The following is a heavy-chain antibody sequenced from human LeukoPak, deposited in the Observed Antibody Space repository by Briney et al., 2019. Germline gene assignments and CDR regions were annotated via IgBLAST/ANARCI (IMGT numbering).Heavy chain of an antibody. Sequence: GGSLRLSCAASGLTFSSNAMHWVRQAPGKGLEWVAVISYDGSNKCYADSVKGRFTISRDNSKNTLYLQMDSLRAEDTAVYYCARALLGYYNSRGYYYYIDVWGKGTTVTVSS. V-gene: IGHV3-30-3*01. CDR1: GLTFSSNA. D-gene: IGHD3-22*01. J-gene: IGHJ6*03. CDR2: ISYDGSNK. CDR3: ARALLGYYNSRGYYYYIDV.